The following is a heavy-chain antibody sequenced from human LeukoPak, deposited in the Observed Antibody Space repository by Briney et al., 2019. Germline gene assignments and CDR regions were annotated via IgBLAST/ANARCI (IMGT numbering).Heavy chain of an antibody. CDR3: TRVGYIDEGIDY. Sequence: GGSLRLSCVAYGFPFSSYWMTWVRQAPGKGLEWVANIRQDGSKKSYVDSVKGRFTISRDNAKNSLYLQMNSLRAEDTAIYYCTRVGYIDEGIDYWGQGTLVTVSS. CDR1: GFPFSSYW. CDR2: IRQDGSKK. V-gene: IGHV3-7*04. J-gene: IGHJ4*02. D-gene: IGHD5-24*01.